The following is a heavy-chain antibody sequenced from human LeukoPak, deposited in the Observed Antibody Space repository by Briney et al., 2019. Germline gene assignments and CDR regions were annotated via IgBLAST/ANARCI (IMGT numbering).Heavy chain of an antibody. Sequence: KPGGSLRLSCAASEFTFSDYYMSWIRQAPGKGLEWVSYISSSGSTIYYADSVKGRFTISRDNAKNSLYLQMNSLRAEDTAVYYCARITVTTWYNAFDIWGQGTMVTVSS. CDR1: EFTFSDYY. CDR2: ISSSGSTI. D-gene: IGHD4-11*01. V-gene: IGHV3-11*04. CDR3: ARITVTTWYNAFDI. J-gene: IGHJ3*02.